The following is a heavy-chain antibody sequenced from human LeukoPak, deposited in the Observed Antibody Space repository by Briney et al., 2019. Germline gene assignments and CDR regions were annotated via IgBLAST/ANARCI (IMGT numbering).Heavy chain of an antibody. CDR2: ILYSGST. CDR1: GGSISSYY. V-gene: IGHV4-59*07. CDR3: ARAPYYYYMDV. Sequence: SDTLSLTCTVSGGSISSYYWSWIRQPPGKGLEWIGYILYSGSTNYNPSLKSRVTISVDTFKNQFSLKLSSVTAADTAVYHCARAPYYYYMDVWGKGTAVTVSS. J-gene: IGHJ6*03.